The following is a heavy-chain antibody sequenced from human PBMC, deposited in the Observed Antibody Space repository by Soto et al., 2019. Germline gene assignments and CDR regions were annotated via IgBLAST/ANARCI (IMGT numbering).Heavy chain of an antibody. CDR3: AREGAHYTPLDH. CDR1: GYTFTDYA. D-gene: IGHD2-15*01. V-gene: IGHV1-3*01. J-gene: IGHJ4*02. Sequence: SSVKVSCKASGYTFTDYAIHWVRQAPGQGLEWMGWINVGNGNTGYSRKFQGRVNNARDMSASTAYIEVTSLTSEDTAIYYCAREGAHYTPLDHWGQGTLVTVSS. CDR2: INVGNGNT.